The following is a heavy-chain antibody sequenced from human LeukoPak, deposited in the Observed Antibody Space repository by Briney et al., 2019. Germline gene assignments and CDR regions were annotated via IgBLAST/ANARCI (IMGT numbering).Heavy chain of an antibody. V-gene: IGHV1-46*01. CDR1: GYTFTSYY. CDR3: ARDTYYYDSSGYYPYWYFDL. D-gene: IGHD3-22*01. CDR2: INPSGGST. J-gene: IGHJ2*01. Sequence: ASVKVSCKASGYTFTSYYMHWVRQAPGQGLEWMGIINPSGGSTGYAQKFQGRVTMTRDMSTSTVYMEMSSLRSEDTAVYYCARDTYYYDSSGYYPYWYFDLWGRGTLVTVSS.